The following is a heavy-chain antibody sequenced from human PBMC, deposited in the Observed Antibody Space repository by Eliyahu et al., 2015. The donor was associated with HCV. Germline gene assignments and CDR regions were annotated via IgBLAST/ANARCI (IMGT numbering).Heavy chain of an antibody. CDR2: ISSSGSTI. CDR1: GXTFXDYE. D-gene: IGHD1-26*01. V-gene: IGHV3-48*03. Sequence: EVQLVEXGGGLVQPGXSLRLSCXXSGXTFXDYEMNWVRQAXGKGLEWLLYISSSGSTIYYADSVKGRFTISRDNARSSLYLQMNSLRVEDTALYYCARNMAEEWEVHGSYLDLWGQGTLVTVSS. CDR3: ARNMAEEWEVHGSYLDL. J-gene: IGHJ5*02.